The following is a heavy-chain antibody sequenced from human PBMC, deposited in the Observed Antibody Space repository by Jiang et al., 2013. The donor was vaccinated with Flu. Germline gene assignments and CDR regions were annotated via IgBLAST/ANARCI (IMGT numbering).Heavy chain of an antibody. CDR1: GDSISTFY. V-gene: IGHV4-4*07. CDR2: IHTSGST. J-gene: IGHJ4*02. D-gene: IGHD3-10*01. Sequence: SGPGLVKPSETLSLTCSVPGDSISTFYWSWIRQPAGKGLEWIGRIHTSGSTIYNPSLKSRVTMSVDMSNNSISLNLTSVTAADTAVYYCARGSSPSYWGQGTLVTVSS. CDR3: ARGSSPSY.